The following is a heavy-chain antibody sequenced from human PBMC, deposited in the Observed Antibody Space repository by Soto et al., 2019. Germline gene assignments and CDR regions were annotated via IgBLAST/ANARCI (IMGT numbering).Heavy chain of an antibody. V-gene: IGHV4-39*01. CDR3: ARQQFGYYYGMDV. CDR1: GGSISSSSYY. J-gene: IGHJ6*02. D-gene: IGHD3-10*01. CDR2: IYYSGST. Sequence: SETLSLTCTVSGGSISSSSYYWGWIRQPPGKGLEWIGSIYYSGSTYYNPSLKSRVTISVDTSKNQFSLKLSSVTAADTAVYYCARQQFGYYYGMDVWGQGTTVTVSS.